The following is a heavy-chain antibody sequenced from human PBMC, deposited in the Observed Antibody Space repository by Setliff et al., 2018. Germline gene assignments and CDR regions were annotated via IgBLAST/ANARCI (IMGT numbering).Heavy chain of an antibody. CDR3: ARYITGTTPADY. V-gene: IGHV1-69*05. Sequence: ASVKVSCKASGGSFSSYGITWVRQAPGQGLEWMGGTIPIFGSTNYAQKFQDRVTIITDESTSTAYMELRSLRSDDTAVYYCARYITGTTPADYWGQGTLVTVSS. CDR1: GGSFSSYG. J-gene: IGHJ4*02. D-gene: IGHD1-7*01. CDR2: TIPIFGST.